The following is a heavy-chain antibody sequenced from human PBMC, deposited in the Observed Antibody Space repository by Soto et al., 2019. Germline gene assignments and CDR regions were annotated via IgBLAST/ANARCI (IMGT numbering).Heavy chain of an antibody. CDR1: GFTFSSYS. Sequence: VGSRRLSCAASGFTFSSYSMNWVRQAPGKGLEWVSSISSSSSYIYYADSVKGRFTISRDNAKNSLYLQMNSLRAEDTAVYYCAREGWDCSGGSCYHNWFDPWGQGTLVTVSS. V-gene: IGHV3-21*01. J-gene: IGHJ5*02. D-gene: IGHD2-15*01. CDR3: AREGWDCSGGSCYHNWFDP. CDR2: ISSSSSYI.